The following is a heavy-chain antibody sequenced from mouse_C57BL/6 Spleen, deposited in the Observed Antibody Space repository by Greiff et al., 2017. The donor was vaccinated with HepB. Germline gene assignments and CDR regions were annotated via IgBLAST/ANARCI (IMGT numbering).Heavy chain of an antibody. V-gene: IGHV1-69*01. J-gene: IGHJ2*01. CDR2: IDPSDSYT. D-gene: IGHD1-1*01. Sequence: VQLQQPGAELVMPGASVKLSCKASGYTFNSYWMHWVKQRPGQGLEWIGEIDPSDSYTNYNQKFKGKSTLTVDKSSSTAYMQLSSLTSEDSAVYYCARSWYYGSSPSFDYWGQGTTRTVSS. CDR3: ARSWYYGSSPSFDY. CDR1: GYTFNSYW.